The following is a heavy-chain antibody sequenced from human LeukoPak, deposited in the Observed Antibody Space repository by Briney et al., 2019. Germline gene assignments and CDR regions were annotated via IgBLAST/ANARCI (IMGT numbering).Heavy chain of an antibody. V-gene: IGHV1-18*01. CDR3: SRRGDFLDY. CDR2: ISDSNGNT. D-gene: IGHD4-17*01. Sequence: ASVKVSCKASGYTFSNFDISWVRQAPGRGLEWMGWISDSNGNTNYAQKLQGRVTMTTDTSTSTAYMELRSLRSDDTAVYYCSRRGDFLDYWGQGTLVTVSA. CDR1: GYTFSNFD. J-gene: IGHJ4*02.